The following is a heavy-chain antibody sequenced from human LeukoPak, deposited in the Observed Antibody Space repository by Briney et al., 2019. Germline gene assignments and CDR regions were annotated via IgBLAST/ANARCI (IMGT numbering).Heavy chain of an antibody. CDR2: ISDSGGST. CDR1: GFTFSSYA. D-gene: IGHD6-13*01. CDR3: AKVATGTGIEAADY. Sequence: SGGSLRLSCAASGFTFSSYAMSWVRQAPGKGLEWVSGISDSGGSTYYADFVKGRFTISRDNSKNTLYLQMNSLRAEDTAAYYCAKVATGTGIEAADYWGQGTLVTVSS. J-gene: IGHJ4*02. V-gene: IGHV3-23*01.